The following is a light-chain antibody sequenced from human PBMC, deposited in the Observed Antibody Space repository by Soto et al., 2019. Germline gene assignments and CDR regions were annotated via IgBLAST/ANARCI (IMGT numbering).Light chain of an antibody. CDR1: SSDVGGYKY. V-gene: IGLV2-11*01. CDR2: DVN. Sequence: QSALTQPRSVSGSPGQSVTISCTGSSSDVGGYKYVSWYQQHPGKAPKLMIYDVNKRPSGVPDRFSGSKSGNTASLTISGLQAEDEADYYCCSYAAVDVFGTGTKLTVL. J-gene: IGLJ1*01. CDR3: CSYAAVDV.